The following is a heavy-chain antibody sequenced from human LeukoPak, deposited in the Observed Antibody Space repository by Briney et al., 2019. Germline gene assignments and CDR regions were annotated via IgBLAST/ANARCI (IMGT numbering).Heavy chain of an antibody. CDR1: GFTFSDYW. J-gene: IGHJ3*02. CDR2: IKHTGTEK. V-gene: IGHV3-7*01. CDR3: ARTANRAFDI. Sequence: GGSLRLSCAASGFTFSDYWMRWVRQAPGKGREWVANIKHTGTEKYYVDSVKGRFTFSRDNAKNSLYLQMNSLRAEDTAVYYCARTANRAFDIWGQGTMVTVSS. D-gene: IGHD2-21*02.